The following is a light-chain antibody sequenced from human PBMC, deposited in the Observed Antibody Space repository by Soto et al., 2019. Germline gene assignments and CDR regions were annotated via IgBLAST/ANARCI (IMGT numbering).Light chain of an antibody. J-gene: IGKJ5*01. V-gene: IGKV1-33*01. CDR3: QQYENLPT. Sequence: DIQMTQSPSSLSASVGDRVPITFQASQNISNYLNWYQQKPGRAPKLLIYDASNLEAGVPSRFRGSGSGTDFTFTISRLQPEDIATYYCQQYENLPTFGQGTRLEIK. CDR2: DAS. CDR1: QNISNY.